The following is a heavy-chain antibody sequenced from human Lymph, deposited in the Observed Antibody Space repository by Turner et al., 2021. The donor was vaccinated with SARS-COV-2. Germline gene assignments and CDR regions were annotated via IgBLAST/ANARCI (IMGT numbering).Heavy chain of an antibody. Sequence: EVQLVESGGGLVKPGGSLRLSCAASGFTFSSYTMNWVRQARGKGLEWVSSSSSSSSYIYYADAVKGRFTISRDNAKNSLYLQMNSLRAEDTAVYYCARERYDSSGSESYYFDYWGQGTLVTVSS. CDR1: GFTFSSYT. V-gene: IGHV3-21*01. CDR3: ARERYDSSGSESYYFDY. CDR2: SSSSSSYI. J-gene: IGHJ4*02. D-gene: IGHD3-22*01.